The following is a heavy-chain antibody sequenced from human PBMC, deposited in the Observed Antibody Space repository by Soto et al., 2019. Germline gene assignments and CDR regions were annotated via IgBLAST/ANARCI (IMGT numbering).Heavy chain of an antibody. D-gene: IGHD3-3*01. CDR2: IRSKANNYAT. CDR1: GFTFSGSA. Sequence: EVQLVESGGGLVQPGGSLKLSCAASGFTFSGSAMHWVRQASGKGLEWVGRIRSKANNYATAYGASVKGRFTISRDDSKNTAYLQMNRLQTEDTAVYYCSRQASDFWSGKPQYYMDVWGKGTTVTVSS. CDR3: SRQASDFWSGKPQYYMDV. J-gene: IGHJ6*03. V-gene: IGHV3-73*01.